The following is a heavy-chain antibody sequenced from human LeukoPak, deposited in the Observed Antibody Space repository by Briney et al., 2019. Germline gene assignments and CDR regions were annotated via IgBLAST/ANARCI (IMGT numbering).Heavy chain of an antibody. J-gene: IGHJ3*02. CDR1: GVSLSTSGGG. D-gene: IGHD5-18*01. CDR3: AHSQVFSYGSFHDAYDI. V-gene: IGHV2-5*02. CDR2: IYWDDDS. Sequence: SGPTLANPTQTLTLTCSLSGVSLSTSGGGVGWIRQPPGKALEWLALIYWDDDSRYSPSLKSRLTIAKDTSKNQVVLTLTNMDSVDTATYYCAHSQVFSYGSFHDAYDIWGLGMLVTVSS.